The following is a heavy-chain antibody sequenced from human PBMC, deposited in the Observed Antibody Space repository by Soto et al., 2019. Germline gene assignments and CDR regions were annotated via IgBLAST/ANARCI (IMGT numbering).Heavy chain of an antibody. J-gene: IGHJ4*02. V-gene: IGHV3-11*01. CDR3: ARGGASVTPPFDY. CDR1: GFAFSDPY. CDR2: ISSSGSTI. D-gene: IGHD4-17*01. Sequence: PGGSMRLSCAASGFAFSDPYMSCTRQAPGKGLEWISYISSSGSTIYYADSVKGRFTISRDNAKKSLYLQMDSLTADDTAVYYCARGGASVTPPFDYWGQGTQVTVSS.